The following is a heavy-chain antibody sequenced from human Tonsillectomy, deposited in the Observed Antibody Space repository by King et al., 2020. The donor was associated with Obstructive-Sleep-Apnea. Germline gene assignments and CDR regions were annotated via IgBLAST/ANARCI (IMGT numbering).Heavy chain of an antibody. Sequence: VQLVESGGGLVQPGRSLRLSCAASGFTFDDYAMHWVRQAPGKGLEWFSGISWNSGSIGYADSVKGRFTISRDNAKNSLYLQMNSLRAEDTALYYCAKDSGVGDAYFSTWGQGTLVTVSS. D-gene: IGHD3-16*01. V-gene: IGHV3-9*01. CDR1: GFTFDDYA. J-gene: IGHJ5*02. CDR3: AKDSGVGDAYFST. CDR2: ISWNSGSI.